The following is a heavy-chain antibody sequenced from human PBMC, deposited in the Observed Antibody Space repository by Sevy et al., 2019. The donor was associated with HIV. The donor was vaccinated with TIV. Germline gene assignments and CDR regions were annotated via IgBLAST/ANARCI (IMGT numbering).Heavy chain of an antibody. CDR1: GFTFSSYA. CDR3: ARDKYSSGWYYAFDI. J-gene: IGHJ3*02. Sequence: GGSLRLSCAASGFTFSSYAMHWVRQAPGKGLEWVAVISYDGSNKYYADSVKGRFTISRDNSKNTLYLRMNSLRAEDTAVYYCARDKYSSGWYYAFDIWGQGTMVTVSS. V-gene: IGHV3-30-3*01. D-gene: IGHD6-19*01. CDR2: ISYDGSNK.